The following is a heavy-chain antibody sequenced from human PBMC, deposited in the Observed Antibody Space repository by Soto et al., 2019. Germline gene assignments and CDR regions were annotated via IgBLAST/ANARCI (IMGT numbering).Heavy chain of an antibody. D-gene: IGHD5-12*01. CDR3: ASSRDGYNWPYSFDY. J-gene: IGHJ4*02. CDR1: GFTFSDYY. CDR2: ISSTGSTI. Sequence: QVQLVESGGGLVKPGGSLRLSCAASGFTFSDYYMTWIRQAPGTGLEWVSYISSTGSTIYYADSVKGRFTVSRDNAKNSLFLQMNSMRAEDTAVYYCASSRDGYNWPYSFDYWGQGTLVTVSS. V-gene: IGHV3-11*01.